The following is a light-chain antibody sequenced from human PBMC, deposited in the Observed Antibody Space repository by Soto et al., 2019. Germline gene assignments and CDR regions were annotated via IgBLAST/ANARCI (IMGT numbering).Light chain of an antibody. CDR1: QDISNY. Sequence: RTQSPSSLSASVGDKVTITCQASQDISNYLNWYQQKPGKAPKLLIYDASNLETGVPSRFSGSGSGTDFTFTISCLQPEDIVTYYCQQYDYLLWTFGQGAKVDTK. CDR3: QQYDYLLWT. CDR2: DAS. J-gene: IGKJ1*01. V-gene: IGKV1-33*01.